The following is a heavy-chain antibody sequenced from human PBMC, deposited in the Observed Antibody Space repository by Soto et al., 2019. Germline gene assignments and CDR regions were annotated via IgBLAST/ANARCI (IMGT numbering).Heavy chain of an antibody. D-gene: IGHD4-17*01. CDR1: GGSFSGYY. CDR3: ARWTSPKY. Sequence: SETLSLTCAVYGGSFSGYYWSWIRQPPGKGREWIGEINHSGSTNYNPSLKSRVTISVETSKNQFALKLSSVTAADTAVYYWARWTSPKYWGQGTLVTVSS. CDR2: INHSGST. J-gene: IGHJ4*02. V-gene: IGHV4-34*01.